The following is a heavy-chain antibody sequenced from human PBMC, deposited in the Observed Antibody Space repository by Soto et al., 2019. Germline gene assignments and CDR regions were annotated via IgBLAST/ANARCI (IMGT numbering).Heavy chain of an antibody. CDR2: INAGNGNT. CDR3: ASGPPLGYCSGGSCGYYYYGMDV. Sequence: ASVKVSCKASGYTFTSYAMHWVRQAPGQRLEWMGWINAGNGNTKYSQKFQGRVTITRDTSASTAYMELSSLRSEDTAVYYCASGPPLGYCSGGSCGYYYYGMDVWGQGTTVTVSS. V-gene: IGHV1-3*01. CDR1: GYTFTSYA. D-gene: IGHD2-15*01. J-gene: IGHJ6*02.